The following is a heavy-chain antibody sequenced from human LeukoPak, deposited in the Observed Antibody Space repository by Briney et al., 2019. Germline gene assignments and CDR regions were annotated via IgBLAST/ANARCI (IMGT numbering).Heavy chain of an antibody. Sequence: ASVKVSCKASGYTFTSYGISWVRQAPGQGLEWMGAIIPILGTIDYAQKFQGRVTITADESTSTAYMELRSLRSDDTAVYYCARGVLRYFDWLSGPSNIYYMDVWGKGTTVTISS. CDR1: GYTFTSYG. CDR3: ARGVLRYFDWLSGPSNIYYMDV. J-gene: IGHJ6*03. D-gene: IGHD3-9*01. V-gene: IGHV1-69*13. CDR2: IIPILGTI.